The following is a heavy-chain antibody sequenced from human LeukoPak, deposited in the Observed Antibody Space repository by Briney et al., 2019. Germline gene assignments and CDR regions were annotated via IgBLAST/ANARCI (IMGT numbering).Heavy chain of an antibody. CDR3: TRDGSGSYGGNRLFDY. D-gene: IGHD4-23*01. CDR1: GFTFGDYA. V-gene: IGHV3-49*04. CDR2: IRSKGHGGTT. Sequence: GGSLRLSCTASGFTFGDYAMSWVRKAPGKGLEWVGFIRSKGHGGTTEYAASVKGRFTISRDDSKSIADLQMNSLKIEDTAVYYCTRDGSGSYGGNRLFDYWGQGTLVTVSS. J-gene: IGHJ4*02.